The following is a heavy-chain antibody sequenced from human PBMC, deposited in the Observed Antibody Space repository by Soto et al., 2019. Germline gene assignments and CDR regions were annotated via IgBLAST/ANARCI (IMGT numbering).Heavy chain of an antibody. J-gene: IGHJ6*02. CDR2: IDPSDSYT. V-gene: IGHV5-10-1*01. CDR1: GYSFTIYC. Sequence: GESLKISCNGSGYSFTIYCISLVLQMPGKGLEWMGRIDPSDSYTNYSPSFQGHVTISADRSISTAYLQWSSLKASDTAMYYCARRGAAAGSESYYYYGMDVWGQGTTVTVSS. CDR3: ARRGAAAGSESYYYYGMDV. D-gene: IGHD6-13*01.